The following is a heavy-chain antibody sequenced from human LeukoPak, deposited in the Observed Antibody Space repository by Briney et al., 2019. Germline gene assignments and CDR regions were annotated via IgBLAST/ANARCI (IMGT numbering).Heavy chain of an antibody. V-gene: IGHV3-7*01. CDR3: ARDIKLGSSWYSGWFDP. J-gene: IGHJ5*02. D-gene: IGHD6-13*01. CDR1: GFSFSRYD. CDR2: IKQDGSEK. Sequence: GGSLRLSCAASGFSFSRYDIHWVRQAPGKGLEWVANIKQDGSEKYYVDSVKGRFTISRDNAKNSLYLQMNSLRAEDTAVYYCARDIKLGSSWYSGWFDPWGQGTLVTVSS.